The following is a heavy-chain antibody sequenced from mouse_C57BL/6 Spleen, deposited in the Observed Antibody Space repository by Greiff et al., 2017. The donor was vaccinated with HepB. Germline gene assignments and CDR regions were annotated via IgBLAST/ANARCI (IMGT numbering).Heavy chain of an antibody. Sequence: EVQRVESGEGLVKPGGSLKLSCAASGFTFSSYAMSWVRQTPEKRLEWVAYISSGGDYIYYADTVKGRFTISRDNARNTLYLQMSSLKSEDTAMYYCTRDYGSSPCDYWGQGTTLTVSS. V-gene: IGHV5-9-1*02. D-gene: IGHD1-1*01. CDR3: TRDYGSSPCDY. CDR1: GFTFSSYA. J-gene: IGHJ2*01. CDR2: ISSGGDYI.